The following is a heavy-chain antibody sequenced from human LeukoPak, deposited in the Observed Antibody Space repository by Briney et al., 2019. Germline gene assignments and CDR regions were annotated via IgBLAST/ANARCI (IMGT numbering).Heavy chain of an antibody. Sequence: SETLSLTCTVSGGSVSSDNYYWSWIRQPPGKGLEWIGYIYYSGSTNYNPSLKSRVTISIDTSKNQFSLKLSSVTAADTAVYYCARDQIKGIVVVPVAYWGQGILVTASS. V-gene: IGHV4-61*01. CDR3: ARDQIKGIVVVPVAY. CDR2: IYYSGST. CDR1: GGSVSSDNYY. D-gene: IGHD2-2*01. J-gene: IGHJ4*02.